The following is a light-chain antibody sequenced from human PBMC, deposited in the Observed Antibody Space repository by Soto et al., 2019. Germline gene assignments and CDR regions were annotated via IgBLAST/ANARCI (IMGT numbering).Light chain of an antibody. V-gene: IGLV2-8*01. CDR2: EVT. J-gene: IGLJ1*01. CDR3: SSYAGTLYV. Sequence: QSALTQPPSASGSPGQSVTISCTGTSTDVGYYNFVSWYQQAPGKAPKLIIYEVTKRPSGVPDRFSGSKSGNTASLTVSGLQAEDEGEYYCSSYAGTLYVFGTGTKLTVL. CDR1: STDVGYYNF.